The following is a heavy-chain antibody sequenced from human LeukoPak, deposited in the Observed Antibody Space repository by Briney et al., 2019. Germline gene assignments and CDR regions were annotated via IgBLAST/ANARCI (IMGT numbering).Heavy chain of an antibody. CDR1: GYTFTSYG. Sequence: ASVKVSCKASGYTFTSYGISWVRQAPGQGLEWMGWISAYNGNTNYAQKLQGRVTMTTDTSTSTADMELRSLRSDDTAVYYCGRISTGYGGNYYFDYWGQGTLVTVSS. CDR2: ISAYNGNT. D-gene: IGHD4-23*01. J-gene: IGHJ4*02. CDR3: GRISTGYGGNYYFDY. V-gene: IGHV1-18*01.